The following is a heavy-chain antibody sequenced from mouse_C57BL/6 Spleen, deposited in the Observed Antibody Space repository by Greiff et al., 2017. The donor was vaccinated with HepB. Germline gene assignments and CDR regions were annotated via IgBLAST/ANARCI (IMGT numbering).Heavy chain of an antibody. CDR3: ARGGRNYDYAMDY. J-gene: IGHJ4*01. Sequence: VQLQQSGAELVKPGASVKMSCKASGYTFTSYWITWVKQRPGQGLEWIGDIYPGSGSTNYNEKFKSKATLTVDTSSSTAYMQLSSLTSEDSAVYYCARGGRNYDYAMDYWGQGTSVTVSS. CDR2: IYPGSGST. D-gene: IGHD2-1*01. CDR1: GYTFTSYW. V-gene: IGHV1-55*01.